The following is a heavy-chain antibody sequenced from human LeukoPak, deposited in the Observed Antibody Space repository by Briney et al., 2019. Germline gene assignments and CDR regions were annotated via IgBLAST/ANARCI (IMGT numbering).Heavy chain of an antibody. CDR1: GFTFSHYD. J-gene: IGHJ4*02. V-gene: IGHV3-30*03. CDR2: ISYDGSTK. Sequence: GGSLRLSCAASGFTFSHYDMHWVRQAAGKGLEWVVVISYDGSTKYYADSVKGRFTISRDNSKTALYLQMNGLRAEDTAVYYCARRGLGSSWHSMDSWGQGTLVTVSS. CDR3: ARRGLGSSWHSMDS. D-gene: IGHD6-13*01.